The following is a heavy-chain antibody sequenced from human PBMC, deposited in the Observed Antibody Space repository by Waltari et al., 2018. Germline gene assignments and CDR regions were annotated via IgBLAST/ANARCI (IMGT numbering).Heavy chain of an antibody. CDR3: ARHDPLDY. CDR1: RFIFSDSA. V-gene: IGHV3-73*01. Sequence: EVQLVASGGDLVKPGGSLNLSCAASRFIFSDSAIHWVRQAPGKGLEWVGRIRTKTNNYATAYGASVKGRFTISRDDSRNVAYLQMNSLKTEDTALYYCARHDPLDYWGQGTLVTVSS. J-gene: IGHJ4*02. CDR2: IRTKTNNYAT.